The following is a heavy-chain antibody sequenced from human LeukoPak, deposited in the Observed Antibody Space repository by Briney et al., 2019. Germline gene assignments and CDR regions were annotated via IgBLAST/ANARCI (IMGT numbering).Heavy chain of an antibody. Sequence: GGSLRLSCAASGFTFSTYKMHWVRQAPGKGLEWISYISDTSRTTFYADSVKGRFTISRDNAKNSLYLQMNNLIGEDTAIYYCAGDWGYYDSRGYSYDVDSWGQGTLVTVSS. CDR1: GFTFSTYK. D-gene: IGHD3-22*01. CDR2: ISDTSRTT. J-gene: IGHJ4*02. CDR3: AGDWGYYDSRGYSYDVDS. V-gene: IGHV3-48*04.